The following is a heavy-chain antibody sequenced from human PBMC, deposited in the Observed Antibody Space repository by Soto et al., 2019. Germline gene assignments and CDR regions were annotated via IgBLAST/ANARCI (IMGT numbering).Heavy chain of an antibody. J-gene: IGHJ5*02. CDR3: AKDRSRYQYNWFEP. Sequence: GGSLRLSCAASGFTFSSYAMSLVRQAPGKGLEWVSAISGSGGSTYYADSVKGRFTISRDNSKNTLYLQMNSRRAEDTAVYYCAKDRSRYQYNWFEPWGQGTVVTVSS. CDR2: ISGSGGST. V-gene: IGHV3-23*01. CDR1: GFTFSSYA. D-gene: IGHD3-22*01.